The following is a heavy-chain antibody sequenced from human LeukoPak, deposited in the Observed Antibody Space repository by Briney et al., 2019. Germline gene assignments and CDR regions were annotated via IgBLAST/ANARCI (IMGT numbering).Heavy chain of an antibody. J-gene: IGHJ4*02. CDR3: AKAEWELTEYYFDY. CDR2: ISWNSGSI. D-gene: IGHD1-26*01. Sequence: TGGSLRLSCAASGFMFSSNWMSWVRLAPGKGLEWVSGISWNSGSIGYADSVKGRFTISRDNAKNSLYLQMNSLRAEDTALYYCAKAEWELTEYYFDYWGQGTLVTVSS. V-gene: IGHV3-9*01. CDR1: GFMFSSNW.